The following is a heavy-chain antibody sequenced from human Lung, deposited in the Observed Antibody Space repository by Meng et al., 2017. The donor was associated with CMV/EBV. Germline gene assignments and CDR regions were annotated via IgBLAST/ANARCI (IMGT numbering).Heavy chain of an antibody. Sequence: SVXVSXXASGYTFTGYYMHWVRQAPGQGLEWMGWINPSSGGTNYAQKFQGRVTMTRDTSISTAYMELSRLRSDDTAVYYCARDPPPDPGIAVAGFFDPWGPGTXVPVAS. CDR3: ARDPPPDPGIAVAGFFDP. CDR2: INPSSGGT. J-gene: IGHJ5*02. D-gene: IGHD6-19*01. CDR1: GYTFTGYY. V-gene: IGHV1-2*02.